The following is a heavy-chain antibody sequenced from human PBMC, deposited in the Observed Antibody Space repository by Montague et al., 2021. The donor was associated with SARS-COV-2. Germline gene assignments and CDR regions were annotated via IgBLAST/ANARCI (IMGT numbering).Heavy chain of an antibody. D-gene: IGHD3-10*01. Sequence: SETLSLTCAVYRGSFSDYYWTWIRQSPERGLEWIGEISHSADTNYNPSLKSRVSMSMDTSNNQFSLRLDSATAADTAVYYCARDRIVDRARRTEAWIGPWGQGTLVTVSA. CDR2: ISHSADT. CDR3: ARDRIVDRARRTEAWIGP. CDR1: RGSFSDYY. V-gene: IGHV4-34*01. J-gene: IGHJ5*02.